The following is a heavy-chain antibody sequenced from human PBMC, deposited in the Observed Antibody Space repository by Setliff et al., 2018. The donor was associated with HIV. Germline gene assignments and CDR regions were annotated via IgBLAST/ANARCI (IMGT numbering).Heavy chain of an antibody. CDR1: GYTFTSSD. V-gene: IGHV1-8*02. D-gene: IGHD3-10*01. J-gene: IGHJ5*02. CDR3: ARTGLPQKVWFGELHWFDP. Sequence: ASVKVSCKASGYTFTSSDINWVRQATGQGLEWMGWMNPNSGNTGYAQKFQGRVTMTRNTSISTACMELSSLRSEDTAMYYCARTGLPQKVWFGELHWFDPWGQGTLVTVSS. CDR2: MNPNSGNT.